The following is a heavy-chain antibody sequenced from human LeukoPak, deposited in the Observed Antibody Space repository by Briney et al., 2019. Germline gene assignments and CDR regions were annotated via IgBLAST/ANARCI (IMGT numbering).Heavy chain of an antibody. Sequence: SETLSLTCAVYGGSFSGYYWSWIRQPPGKGLEWIGEINHSGSTNYNPSLKSRVTISVDTSKNQFSLKLSSVTAADTAVYYCARVGRSSGYSSSWYGVVDPWGQGTLVTVSS. D-gene: IGHD6-13*01. J-gene: IGHJ5*02. CDR3: ARVGRSSGYSSSWYGVVDP. CDR1: GGSFSGYY. CDR2: INHSGST. V-gene: IGHV4-34*01.